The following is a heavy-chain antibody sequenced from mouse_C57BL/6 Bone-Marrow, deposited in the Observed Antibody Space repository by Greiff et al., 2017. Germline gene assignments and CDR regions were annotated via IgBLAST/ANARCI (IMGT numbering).Heavy chain of an antibody. CDR1: GYTFTSYW. Sequence: QVQLQQPGAELVKPGASVKLSCKASGYTFTSYWMQWVKQRPGQGLEWIGEIDPSDSYTNYNQKFKGKATLTVDTSSRTAYMQLSSLTSEDSAVYYCARGGLRRRRRVVWDYWGQGTTLTVSS. CDR3: ARGGLRRRRRVVWDY. J-gene: IGHJ2*01. D-gene: IGHD2-2*01. V-gene: IGHV1-50*01. CDR2: IDPSDSYT.